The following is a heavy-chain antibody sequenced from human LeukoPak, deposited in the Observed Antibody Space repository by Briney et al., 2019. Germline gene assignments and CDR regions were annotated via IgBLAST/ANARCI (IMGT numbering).Heavy chain of an antibody. D-gene: IGHD5-12*01. CDR2: INHDGNNT. J-gene: IGHJ4*02. Sequence: GGSLRLSCAVSGFTFSNYWMYWVRQVPGKGLVWVSRINHDGNNTTYGDSVKGRFTISRDNAKNTLYLQMNSLRAEDTAVYYCARDGYSGWGYWGQGSLVTVSS. CDR3: ARDGYSGWGY. CDR1: GFTFSNYW. V-gene: IGHV3-74*03.